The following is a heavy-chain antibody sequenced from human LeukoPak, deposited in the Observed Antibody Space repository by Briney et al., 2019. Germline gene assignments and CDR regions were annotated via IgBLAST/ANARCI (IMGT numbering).Heavy chain of an antibody. CDR2: ISGSGDST. J-gene: IGHJ4*02. V-gene: IGHV3-23*01. D-gene: IGHD7-27*01. Sequence: PGGSLRLSCAASGFTFSTYAVNWVRQAPGKGLEWVSTISGSGDSTYYADSVKGRFTISRDNSKDTLYLQMNSLRAEDTAVYYCAKDLTGLFGYWGQGTLVTVSS. CDR3: AKDLTGLFGY. CDR1: GFTFSTYA.